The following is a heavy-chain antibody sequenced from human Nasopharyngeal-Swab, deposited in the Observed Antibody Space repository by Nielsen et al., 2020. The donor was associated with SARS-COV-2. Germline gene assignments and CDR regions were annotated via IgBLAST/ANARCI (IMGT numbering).Heavy chain of an antibody. CDR1: GFTFSSYS. D-gene: IGHD1-1*01. J-gene: IGHJ3*02. V-gene: IGHV3-48*04. CDR3: ARDRRYAPPPDAFDI. CDR2: ISSGSSSI. Sequence: GESLKISCAASGFTFSSYSMNWVRQAPGTGLEWVSYISSGSSSIFYADSVKGRFTISRDNAKKSLFLQMNSLRAEDTAVYYCARDRRYAPPPDAFDIWGQGTMVTVSS.